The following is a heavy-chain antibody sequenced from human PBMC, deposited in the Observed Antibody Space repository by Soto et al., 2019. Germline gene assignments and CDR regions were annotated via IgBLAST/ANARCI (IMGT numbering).Heavy chain of an antibody. CDR3: AKDPAVYDFWSGYHYYYYCMDV. V-gene: IGHV3-23*01. Sequence: EVHLLESGSGLVQPGGSLRLSCAASGFTFSSYAMSWVRHAPGKGLEWVSAISGSGCSTYYADYVKGRFTISRDNAKNTLYLHMSILRGDDAAVFDCAKDPAVYDFWSGYHYYYYCMDVWGKGTTVTF. J-gene: IGHJ6*04. CDR1: GFTFSSYA. CDR2: ISGSGCST. D-gene: IGHD3-3*01.